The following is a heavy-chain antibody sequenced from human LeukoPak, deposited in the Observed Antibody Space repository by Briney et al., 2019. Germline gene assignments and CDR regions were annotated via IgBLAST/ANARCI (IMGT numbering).Heavy chain of an antibody. D-gene: IGHD3-22*01. CDR3: ARGVPRYYYDSSGYYYFDY. V-gene: IGHV1-18*01. CDR1: GYTFTSYG. J-gene: IGHJ4*02. CDR2: ISAYNGNT. Sequence: ASVKVSCKASGYTFTSYGIRWVRQAPGQGLEWVGWISAYNGNTNYAQKLQGRVTMTTDTSTSTAYMELRSLRSDDTAVYYCARGVPRYYYDSSGYYYFDYWGQGTLVTVSS.